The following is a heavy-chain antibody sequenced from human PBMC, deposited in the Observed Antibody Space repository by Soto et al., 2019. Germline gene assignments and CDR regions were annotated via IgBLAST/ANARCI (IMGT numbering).Heavy chain of an antibody. CDR3: ARDPKRFLEWLLAQDYHYGMDV. D-gene: IGHD3-3*01. Sequence: ASVKVSCKASGYTFTGYYMHWVRQAPGQGLEWMGWINPNSGGTNYAQKFQGWVTMTRDTSISTAYMELSRLRSDDTAVYYCARDPKRFLEWLLAQDYHYGMDVWGQGTTVTVSS. V-gene: IGHV1-2*04. CDR1: GYTFTGYY. J-gene: IGHJ6*02. CDR2: INPNSGGT.